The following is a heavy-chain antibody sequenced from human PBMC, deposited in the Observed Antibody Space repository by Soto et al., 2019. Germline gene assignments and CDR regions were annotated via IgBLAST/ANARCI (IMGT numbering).Heavy chain of an antibody. CDR1: GGTFSSHV. V-gene: IGHV1-69*01. D-gene: IGHD3-10*01. CDR3: ARALEFRDGNISHLDY. Sequence: QVQLVQSGAEVKKPGSSVKVSCKASGGTFSSHVFNWVRQAPGQGLEWMGGIMPIIGTANYAQKIQGRVTITPEESTSTAYMELSSLRSEDTAVYYCARALEFRDGNISHLDYWGQGTLVTVSS. CDR2: IMPIIGTA. J-gene: IGHJ4*02.